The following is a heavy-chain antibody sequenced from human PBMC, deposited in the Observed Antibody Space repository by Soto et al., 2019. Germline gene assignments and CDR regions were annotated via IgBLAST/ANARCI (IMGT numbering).Heavy chain of an antibody. V-gene: IGHV3-21*01. CDR3: TRDASRDSSARGWFDP. Sequence: GGSLSLSCAASGFTFSSYSMNWVRQAPGKGLEWVSSISSSSSYIYYADSVKGRFTISRDNARNSLYLQMNSLRAEDTAVYYCTRDASRDSSARGWFDPWGPGTLVTVSS. D-gene: IGHD6-13*01. CDR2: ISSSSSYI. J-gene: IGHJ5*02. CDR1: GFTFSSYS.